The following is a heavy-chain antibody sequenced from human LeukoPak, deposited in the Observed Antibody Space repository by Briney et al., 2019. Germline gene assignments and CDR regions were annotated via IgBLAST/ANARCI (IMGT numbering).Heavy chain of an antibody. CDR3: ARDRYSSSWVWFDP. CDR1: GYTFTSYG. J-gene: IGHJ5*01. Sequence: ASVKVSCKASGYTFTSYGISWVRQAPGQGLEWMGWISAYNGNTNYAQKLQGRVTMTTDTSTSTAYMELRGLRSDDTAVYYCARDRYSSSWVWFDPWGQGTLVTVSS. D-gene: IGHD6-13*01. CDR2: ISAYNGNT. V-gene: IGHV1-18*01.